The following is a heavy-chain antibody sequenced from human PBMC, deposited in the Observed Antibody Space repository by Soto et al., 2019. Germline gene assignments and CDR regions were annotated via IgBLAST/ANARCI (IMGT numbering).Heavy chain of an antibody. CDR3: ARTVGAAYYFDF. J-gene: IGHJ4*02. CDR1: GDSMSKYY. CDR2: IWTSGST. V-gene: IGHV4-4*07. D-gene: IGHD3-16*01. Sequence: QVQLQESGPGLVKPSETLSLTCNVSGDSMSKYYWSGVRQPAGKGLEWIGRIWTSGSTNYNPSLKSRVTMSRDTSNKHFSLDLKSVTAADTAVYYCARTVGAAYYFDFWGQGVLVTVSS.